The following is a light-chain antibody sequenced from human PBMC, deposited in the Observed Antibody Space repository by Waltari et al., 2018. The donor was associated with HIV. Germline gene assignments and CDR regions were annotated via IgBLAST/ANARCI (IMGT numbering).Light chain of an antibody. J-gene: IGKJ4*01. CDR1: QDIGSD. Sequence: DIQLTQSPSSLSASVVDRVTVTCRTSQDIGSDLAWYQPGGSEAPKRLIYSASSLQNGVPSRFSGVGSGTEFTLTINGLKPEDSATYFCLQHHRYPLTFGGGT. CDR3: LQHHRYPLT. CDR2: SAS. V-gene: IGKV1-17*01.